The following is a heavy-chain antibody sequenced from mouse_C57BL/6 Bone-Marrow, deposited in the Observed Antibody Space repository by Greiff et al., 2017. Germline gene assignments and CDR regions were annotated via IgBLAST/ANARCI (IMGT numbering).Heavy chain of an antibody. J-gene: IGHJ2*01. Sequence: QVQLQQPGAELVMPGASVKLSCKASGYTFTSYWMPWVKQRPGQGLEWIGEIDPSDSYTNFNQKFKGKFTLTVSKSSSPAYMQLSSLTSEDSAVYYCARELRPHYFDYWGQGTTLTVAS. CDR3: ARELRPHYFDY. D-gene: IGHD3-2*02. CDR2: IDPSDSYT. CDR1: GYTFTSYW. V-gene: IGHV1-69*01.